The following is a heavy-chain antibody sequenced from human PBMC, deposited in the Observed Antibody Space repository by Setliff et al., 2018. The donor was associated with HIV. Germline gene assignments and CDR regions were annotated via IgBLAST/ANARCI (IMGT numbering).Heavy chain of an antibody. CDR3: ARRAQDSWNLDL. V-gene: IGHV4-39*01. Sequence: ASETLSLTCTVSGGSISSPTYYWGWIRQPPGKGLEWIGTFYSSRSTYYNPSLRSRVTLSVDTSKNQFSLRLSSVTAVDTAVYFCARRAQDSWNLDLWGRGTLVTVPQ. CDR1: GGSISSPTYY. J-gene: IGHJ2*01. CDR2: FYSSRST.